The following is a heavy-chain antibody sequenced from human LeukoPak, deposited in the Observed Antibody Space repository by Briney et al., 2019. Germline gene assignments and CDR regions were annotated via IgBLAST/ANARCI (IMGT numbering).Heavy chain of an antibody. J-gene: IGHJ6*03. CDR2: INPIFGTA. Sequence: ASVKVSCKASGGTFSSYAISWVRQAPGQGLEWMGGINPIFGTANYAQKFQGRVTITADESTSTAYMELSSLRSEDTAVYYCARARQDIVVVPAAMDYYYYYYMDVWGKGTTVTVSS. V-gene: IGHV1-69*01. D-gene: IGHD2-2*01. CDR3: ARARQDIVVVPAAMDYYYYYYMDV. CDR1: GGTFSSYA.